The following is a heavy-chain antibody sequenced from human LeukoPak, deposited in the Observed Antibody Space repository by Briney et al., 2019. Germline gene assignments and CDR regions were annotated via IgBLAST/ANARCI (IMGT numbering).Heavy chain of an antibody. CDR1: GFTFSDYD. CDR2: ISGLSTHI. Sequence: PGGSLRLSCSASGFTFSDYDMNWVRQAPGKGLEWVSSISGLSTHIYYGDSVKGRFSISRDNAKNSGYLQMNSLGVEDTAIYYCGRAFPPLRTSSAGDLWGQGILVTVSS. J-gene: IGHJ4*02. V-gene: IGHV3-69-1*02. CDR3: GRAFPPLRTSSAGDL. D-gene: IGHD3-16*01.